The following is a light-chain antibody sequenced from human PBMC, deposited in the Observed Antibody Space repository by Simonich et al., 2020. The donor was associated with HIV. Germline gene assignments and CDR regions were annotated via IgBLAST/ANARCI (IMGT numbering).Light chain of an antibody. CDR3: AAWDDSLNGPR. V-gene: IGLV1-44*01. CDR1: SPNIGSNT. CDR2: RNN. Sequence: QSVLTQPPSASGTPGQRVTISCSGSSPNIGSNTVNWYQQLPGTAPKLLIYRNNPRPSGVPDRFSGSKSGTSASLAISGLQSEDEADYYCAAWDDSLNGPRFGGGTKLTVL. J-gene: IGLJ3*02.